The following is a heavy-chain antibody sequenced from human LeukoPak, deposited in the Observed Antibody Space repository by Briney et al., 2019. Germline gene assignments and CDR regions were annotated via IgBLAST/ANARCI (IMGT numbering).Heavy chain of an antibody. CDR1: GFTFSSYW. CDR3: AKHDTMVRGVSHYYYGMDV. D-gene: IGHD3-10*01. Sequence: GGSLRLSCAASGFTFSSYWMSWVRQAPGKGLEWVAVIWYDGSNKYYADSVKGRFTISRDNSKNTLYLQMNSLRAEGTAVYYCAKHDTMVRGVSHYYYGMDVWGQGTTVTVSS. CDR2: IWYDGSNK. J-gene: IGHJ6*02. V-gene: IGHV3-33*06.